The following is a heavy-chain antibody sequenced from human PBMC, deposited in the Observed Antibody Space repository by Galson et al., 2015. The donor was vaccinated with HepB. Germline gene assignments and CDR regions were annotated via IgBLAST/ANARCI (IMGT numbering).Heavy chain of an antibody. D-gene: IGHD6-13*01. CDR2: IRYDEYEY. J-gene: IGHJ5*02. CDR1: GFSFSDYW. CDR3: ARARGGSSWTSHIQYNWFDP. Sequence: SLRLSCAASGFSFSDYWMRWIRQAPGKRPEWVANIRYDEYEYYYADFVKGRFTISRDNARNSVFLQLSSLRSEDTAVYSCARARGGSSWTSHIQYNWFDPWGQGTLVTVSS. V-gene: IGHV3-7*03.